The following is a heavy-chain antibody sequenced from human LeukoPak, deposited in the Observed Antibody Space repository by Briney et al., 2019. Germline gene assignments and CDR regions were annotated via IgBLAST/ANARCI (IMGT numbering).Heavy chain of an antibody. CDR3: ALGYRDYGDYEY. D-gene: IGHD4-17*01. J-gene: IGHJ4*02. CDR2: IYYSGST. Sequence: PSETLSLTCTVSGGSISRYYWSWIRQPPGKGLEWIGYIYYSGSTNYNPSLKSRVTISVDTSKNQFSLKLSSVTAADTAVYYCALGYRDYGDYEYWGQGTLVTVSS. V-gene: IGHV4-59*01. CDR1: GGSISRYY.